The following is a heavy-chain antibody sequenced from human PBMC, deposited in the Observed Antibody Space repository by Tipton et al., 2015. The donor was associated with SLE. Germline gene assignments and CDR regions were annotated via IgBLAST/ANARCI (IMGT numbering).Heavy chain of an antibody. CDR1: GGSFSGYY. J-gene: IGHJ4*02. V-gene: IGHV4-34*09. D-gene: IGHD3-22*01. Sequence: TLSLTCAVYGGSFSGYYWSWIRQPPGKGLEWIGEINHSGSTNYNPSLKSRVTISVDTSNNQFSLNLSSVTAADTAVYYCASVGDTMIVVAWGQGTLVTVSS. CDR3: ASVGDTMIVVA. CDR2: INHSGST.